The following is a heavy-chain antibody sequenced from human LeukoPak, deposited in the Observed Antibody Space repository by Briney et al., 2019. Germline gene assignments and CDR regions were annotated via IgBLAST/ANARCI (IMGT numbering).Heavy chain of an antibody. CDR3: AKGLTVGARLPYFDY. V-gene: IGHV3-23*01. CDR1: GFTFSSYA. Sequence: LGGSLRLSCAASGFTFSSYAMSWVRQAPGKGLEWVSAISGSGGSTYYADSVKGRFTISRDNSKNTLYLQMNSLRAEDTAVYYCAKGLTVGARLPYFDYWGQGTLVTVSS. CDR2: ISGSGGST. J-gene: IGHJ4*02. D-gene: IGHD1-26*01.